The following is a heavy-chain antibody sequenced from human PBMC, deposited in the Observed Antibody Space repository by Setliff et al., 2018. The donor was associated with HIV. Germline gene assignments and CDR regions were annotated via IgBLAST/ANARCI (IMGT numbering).Heavy chain of an antibody. CDR2: INPGNGNT. J-gene: IGHJ6*03. V-gene: IGHV1-3*01. CDR1: GYTFTSYA. Sequence: ASVKVSCKASGYTFTSYAIHWVRQAPGQRLEWMGWINPGNGNTKYSQNFQDRVTITRDTSATTVCMELSSLRSEDTAVYYCARDERDYDFWNGYAYYMDVWGKGTTVTVSS. D-gene: IGHD3-3*01. CDR3: ARDERDYDFWNGYAYYMDV.